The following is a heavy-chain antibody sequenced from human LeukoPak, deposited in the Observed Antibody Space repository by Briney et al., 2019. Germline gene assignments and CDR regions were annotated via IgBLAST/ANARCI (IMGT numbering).Heavy chain of an antibody. D-gene: IGHD6-6*01. J-gene: IGHJ4*01. Sequence: GGSLRLSCVTSGFSFSSFWMNWARQAPGKGLELVANIKQDGSEKYYVDSVKGRFTISRDNAKNSLYLQVNSLRAEDMALYYCARIGYSSSSFDYWGHGTLVTVSS. CDR1: GFSFSSFW. CDR2: IKQDGSEK. CDR3: ARIGYSSSSFDY. V-gene: IGHV3-7*01.